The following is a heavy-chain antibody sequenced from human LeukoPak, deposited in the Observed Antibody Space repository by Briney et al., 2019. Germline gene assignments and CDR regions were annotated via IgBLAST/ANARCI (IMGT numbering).Heavy chain of an antibody. CDR1: GGSISSYY. J-gene: IGHJ4*02. D-gene: IGHD2-15*01. V-gene: IGHV4-59*01. CDR2: IYYSGST. Sequence: PSETLSLTCTVSGGSISSYYWSWIRQPPGKGLELIGYIYYSGSTNYNPSLKSRVTISVDTSKNQFSLKLSSVTAADTAVYYCERVSSGVYFDYWGQGTLVTVSS. CDR3: ERVSSGVYFDY.